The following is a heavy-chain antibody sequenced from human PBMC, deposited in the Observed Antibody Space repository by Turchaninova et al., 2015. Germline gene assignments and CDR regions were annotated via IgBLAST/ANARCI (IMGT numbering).Heavy chain of an antibody. CDR1: GFSLSTSGMR. J-gene: IGHJ4*02. CDR2: IYWDDDI. D-gene: IGHD3-10*01. CDR3: ARLGNYYNFDS. Sequence: QVTLKESGPALVKPTQTLKLTCTFSGFSLSTSGMRVSWIRRPPGKALEWLARIYWDDDIFYSTVLKTRLTISKDTSKNQVVLTMTNMDPVDTATYFCARLGNYYNFDSWGQGTLVTVST. V-gene: IGHV2-70*04.